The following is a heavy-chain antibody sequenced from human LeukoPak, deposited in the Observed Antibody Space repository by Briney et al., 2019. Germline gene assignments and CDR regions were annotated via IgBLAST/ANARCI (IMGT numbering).Heavy chain of an antibody. CDR3: AKDRGVYCSSTSCPPLGY. V-gene: IGHV3-66*02. Sequence: GGSLRLSCVASGFIFSKYWMTWVRQAPGKGLEWVSVIYSGGSTYYADSVKGRFTISRDNSKNTLYLQMNSLRAEDTAVYYCAKDRGVYCSSTSCPPLGYWGQGTLVTVSS. J-gene: IGHJ4*02. CDR1: GFIFSKYW. CDR2: IYSGGST. D-gene: IGHD2-2*01.